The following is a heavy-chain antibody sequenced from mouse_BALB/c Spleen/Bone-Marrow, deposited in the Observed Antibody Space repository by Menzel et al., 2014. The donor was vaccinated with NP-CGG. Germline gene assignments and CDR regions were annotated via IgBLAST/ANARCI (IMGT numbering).Heavy chain of an antibody. V-gene: IGHV1-9*01. D-gene: IGHD2-1*01. CDR2: ILPGSGST. CDR3: ARFYYGNPTGYFDY. J-gene: IGHJ2*01. CDR1: GYTFSSYW. Sequence: QVHVKQSGAELMKPGASMKISCKATGYTFSSYWIEWVKQRPGHGLEWIGEILPGSGSTNYNGQFKGKATFTADASSSTAYMELSSLTSEDSAVYYCARFYYGNPTGYFDYWGQGTTLTVSS.